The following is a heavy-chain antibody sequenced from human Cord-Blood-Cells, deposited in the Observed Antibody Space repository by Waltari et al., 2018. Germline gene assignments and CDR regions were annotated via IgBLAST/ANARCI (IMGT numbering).Heavy chain of an antibody. CDR1: GGTFSSYT. J-gene: IGHJ4*02. CDR3: ARSEVQAPPGY. D-gene: IGHD3-10*01. CDR2: IIPILGIA. Sequence: QVQLVQSGAEVKKPGTSVMVSCKASGGTFSSYTISWVRQAPGQGLEWMGRIIPILGIANYAQKFQGRVTITADKSTSTAYMELSSLRSEDTAVYYCARSEVQAPPGYWGQGTLVTVSS. V-gene: IGHV1-69*02.